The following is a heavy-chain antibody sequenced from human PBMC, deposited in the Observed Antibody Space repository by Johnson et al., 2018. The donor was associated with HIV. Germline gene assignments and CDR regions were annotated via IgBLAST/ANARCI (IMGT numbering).Heavy chain of an antibody. V-gene: IGHV3-11*04. CDR3: ARDGDEFGDGYNPTEI. CDR1: GFTFSDYY. Sequence: QVQLVESGGGVVQPGGSLRLSCAASGFTFSDYYMSWIRQAPGKGLEWVSYISSSGSTIYYADSVKGRFTISRDNSKNTLYLQMNSLRAEDTAVYYCARDGDEFGDGYNPTEIWGQGTMVTVSS. D-gene: IGHD5-24*01. J-gene: IGHJ3*02. CDR2: ISSSGSTI.